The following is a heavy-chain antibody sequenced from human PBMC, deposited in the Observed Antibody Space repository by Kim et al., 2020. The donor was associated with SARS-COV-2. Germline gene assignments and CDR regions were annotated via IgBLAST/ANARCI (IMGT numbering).Heavy chain of an antibody. J-gene: IGHJ5*02. Sequence: SETLSLTCTVSGGSISSYYWSWIRQPPGKGLEWIGYIYYSGSTNYNPSLKSRVTISVDTSKNQFSLKLSSVTAADTAVYYCARLMYYYGSGSYSNWFDPWGQGTLVTVSS. CDR3: ARLMYYYGSGSYSNWFDP. CDR1: GGSISSYY. D-gene: IGHD3-10*01. CDR2: IYYSGST. V-gene: IGHV4-59*08.